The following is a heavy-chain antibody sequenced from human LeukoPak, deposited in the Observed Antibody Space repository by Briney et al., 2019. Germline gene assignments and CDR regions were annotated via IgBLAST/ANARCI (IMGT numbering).Heavy chain of an antibody. J-gene: IGHJ4*02. CDR1: GGSITSNH. CDR3: ARHGGHYQSDD. Sequence: SETLSLTCPVSGGSITSNHWSWVRQPPGKGLEWIGQVHHSGGTSYNPSLRSRVTISIDKSENQFSLKLNSVTAADTAVYYCARHGGHYQSDDWGQGTLVTVSS. V-gene: IGHV4-4*02. D-gene: IGHD2-21*01. CDR2: VHHSGGT.